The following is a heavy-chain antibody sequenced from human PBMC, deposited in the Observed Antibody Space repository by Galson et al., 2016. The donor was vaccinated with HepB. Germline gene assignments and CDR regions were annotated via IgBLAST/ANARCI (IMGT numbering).Heavy chain of an antibody. CDR1: GFAFSGYA. V-gene: IGHV3-23*01. CDR2: ISASGGET. CDR3: AKELRFGESAIDY. D-gene: IGHD3-10*01. Sequence: SLRLSCAASGFAFSGYAMTWVRQAPGKGREWVSAISASGGETFYGDPARGRFSISRDNYRTTLYLEMNSLRLADTAIYYCAKELRFGESAIDYWGQGILVTVSS. J-gene: IGHJ4*02.